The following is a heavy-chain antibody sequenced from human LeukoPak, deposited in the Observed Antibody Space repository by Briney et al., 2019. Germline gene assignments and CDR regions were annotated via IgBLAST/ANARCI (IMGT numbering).Heavy chain of an antibody. J-gene: IGHJ4*02. V-gene: IGHV3-30-3*01. D-gene: IGHD3-3*01. CDR1: GFTFNSYA. Sequence: GGSLRLSCAVSGFTFNSYAMHWVRQAPGKGLEWVSFISYDGNNKYYAGSVKGRFTISRDNSKNTLYLQMNSLRAEDTAVYYCAKGSDYFDYWGQGTLVTVSS. CDR3: AKGSDYFDY. CDR2: ISYDGNNK.